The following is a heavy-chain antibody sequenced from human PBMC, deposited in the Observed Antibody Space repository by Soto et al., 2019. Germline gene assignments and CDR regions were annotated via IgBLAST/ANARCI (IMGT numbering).Heavy chain of an antibody. D-gene: IGHD5-12*01. Sequence: PGGSLRLSCAASGFTFRSHVMHWVRQAPGKGLEWVAVVWYDGGNKYYDDSVKGRFTISRDNSKDTLYLQMNSLRVEDTAVYYCARMAFDMVATAPYHCYHPLDVWGQGTTVTVSS. CDR2: VWYDGGNK. CDR1: GFTFRSHV. V-gene: IGHV3-33*01. J-gene: IGHJ6*02. CDR3: ARMAFDMVATAPYHCYHPLDV.